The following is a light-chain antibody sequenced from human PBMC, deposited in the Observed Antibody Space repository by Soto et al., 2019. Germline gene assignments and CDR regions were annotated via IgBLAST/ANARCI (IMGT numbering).Light chain of an antibody. CDR2: AAS. Sequence: DIQMTQSPSSLSASVGDRVTITCRASQGIRNDLGWYQQKPGKAPKRLIYAASSLQCGVPSRFRGSGLGPGFTVKILSLQTEVCATYYCLQHNSYSFTFGPGTKVDI. J-gene: IGKJ3*01. CDR1: QGIRND. CDR3: LQHNSYSFT. V-gene: IGKV1-17*01.